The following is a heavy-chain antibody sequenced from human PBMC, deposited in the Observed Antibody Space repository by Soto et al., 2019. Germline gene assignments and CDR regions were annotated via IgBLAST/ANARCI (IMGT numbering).Heavy chain of an antibody. CDR1: GASLSTSNW. CDR2: IYHTGSA. D-gene: IGHD1-26*01. Sequence: NPSETLSLTCVVSGASLSTSNWWSWVRQPPGKGLEWIGEIYHTGSASYSPSLKSLVSMSIDKSKNQFSLRLTDVTAADTAKYYCARGPRSGSYSVDGFDVWGQGTVVTVSS. J-gene: IGHJ3*01. V-gene: IGHV4-4*02. CDR3: ARGPRSGSYSVDGFDV.